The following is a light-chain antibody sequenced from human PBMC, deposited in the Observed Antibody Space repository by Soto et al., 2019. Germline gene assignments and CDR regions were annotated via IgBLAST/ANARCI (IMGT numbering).Light chain of an antibody. J-gene: IGKJ3*01. CDR3: QQRSNWL. Sequence: ENVLTQSPATLSLSPGERPTLSCRASQSVSNYVAWYQQKPGQAPRLLIYDASNRATGVPARFSGSGSGTDFTLTISSLEPEDFPVYYCQQRSNWLFGPGTKVDIK. V-gene: IGKV3-11*01. CDR2: DAS. CDR1: QSVSNY.